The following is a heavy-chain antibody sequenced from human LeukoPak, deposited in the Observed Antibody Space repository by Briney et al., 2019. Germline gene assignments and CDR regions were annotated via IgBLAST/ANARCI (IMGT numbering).Heavy chain of an antibody. Sequence: SVKVSCKASGGTFSSHAISWVRQAPGQGLEWMGGITLIFGTAHYAQKFQGRVTISTDESTGTAYVELRSLRFEDTAVYYCASQVGALESYFEHWGQGTLVTVSS. V-gene: IGHV1-69*05. J-gene: IGHJ4*02. CDR2: ITLIFGTA. CDR3: ASQVGALESYFEH. CDR1: GGTFSSHA. D-gene: IGHD1-26*01.